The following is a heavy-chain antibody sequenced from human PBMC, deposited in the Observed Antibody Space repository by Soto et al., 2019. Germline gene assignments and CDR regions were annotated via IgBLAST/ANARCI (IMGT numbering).Heavy chain of an antibody. J-gene: IGHJ6*02. Sequence: ASVKVSCKASGYTFTSYGISWVRQAPGQGLEWMGWISAYNGNTNYAQKLQGRVTMTTDTSTSTAYMELRSLRSDDTAVYYCARWVLIGSSPNYGMDVWGQGTTVTVS. CDR2: ISAYNGNT. CDR3: ARWVLIGSSPNYGMDV. D-gene: IGHD3-16*02. CDR1: GYTFTSYG. V-gene: IGHV1-18*01.